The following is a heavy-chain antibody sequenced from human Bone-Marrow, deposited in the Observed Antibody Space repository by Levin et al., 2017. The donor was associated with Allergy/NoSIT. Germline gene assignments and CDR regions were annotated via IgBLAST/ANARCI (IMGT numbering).Heavy chain of an antibody. CDR2: ISYDGSNK. CDR1: GFTFSSYA. D-gene: IGHD6-6*01. CDR3: ASWGYSSSSVH. V-gene: IGHV3-30-3*01. J-gene: IGHJ4*02. Sequence: GESLKISCAASGFTFSSYAMHWVRQAPGKGLEWVAVISYDGSNKYYADSVKGRFTISRDNSKNTLYLQMNSLRAEDTAVYYCASWGYSSSSVHWGQGTLVTVSS.